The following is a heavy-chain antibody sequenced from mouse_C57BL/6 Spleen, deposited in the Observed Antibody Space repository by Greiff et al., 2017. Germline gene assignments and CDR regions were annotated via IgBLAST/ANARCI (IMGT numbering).Heavy chain of an antibody. J-gene: IGHJ2*01. CDR2: IYPGDGDT. V-gene: IGHV1-82*01. Sequence: VQLQQSGPELVKPGASVKISCKASGYAFSSSWMNWVKQRPGKGLEWIGRIYPGDGDTNYNGKFKGKATLTADKSSSTAYMQLSSLTSDDSAVYFCARDYYGSSYDWGQGTTRTVSS. D-gene: IGHD1-1*01. CDR1: GYAFSSSW. CDR3: ARDYYGSSYD.